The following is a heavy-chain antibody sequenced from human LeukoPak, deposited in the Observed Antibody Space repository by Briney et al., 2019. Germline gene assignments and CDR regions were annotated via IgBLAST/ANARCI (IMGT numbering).Heavy chain of an antibody. D-gene: IGHD3-16*01. CDR3: ARYGGAFADY. Sequence: PGGSLRLSCAASGFTFNSYAMHWVRQAPGKGLEYVSAISSNGGSTYYASSVKGRFTISRDNSKNTLYLQMGSLRPEDMAVYYCARYGGAFADYWGQGTLVTVSS. V-gene: IGHV3-64*01. CDR2: ISSNGGST. CDR1: GFTFNSYA. J-gene: IGHJ4*02.